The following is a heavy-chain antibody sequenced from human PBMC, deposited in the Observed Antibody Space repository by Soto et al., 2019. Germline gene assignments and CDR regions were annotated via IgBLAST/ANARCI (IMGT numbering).Heavy chain of an antibody. J-gene: IGHJ4*02. CDR1: GFTFSSYS. CDR3: ARDRYCSGGSCPEFDY. Sequence: XVSLQISCAASGFTFSSYSMNWVRQAPGKGLEWVSYISSSSTIYYADSVKGRFTISRDNAKNSLYLQMNSLRDEDTAVYYCARDRYCSGGSCPEFDYWGQGTLVTVSS. CDR2: ISSSSTI. D-gene: IGHD2-15*01. V-gene: IGHV3-48*02.